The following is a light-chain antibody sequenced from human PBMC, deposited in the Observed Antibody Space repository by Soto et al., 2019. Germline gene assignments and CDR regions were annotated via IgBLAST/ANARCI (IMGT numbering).Light chain of an antibody. CDR2: DAS. Sequence: EIVLTQSPATLSLSPGERATLSCRASQSVSSYLAWYQQKPCQAPRLLIYDASNRATGIPARFSGSGSGTDFTLTISSLEPEDFAVYYCQQRSNWPRPLPFGGGTKVEIK. CDR3: QQRSNWPRPLP. V-gene: IGKV3-11*01. J-gene: IGKJ4*01. CDR1: QSVSSY.